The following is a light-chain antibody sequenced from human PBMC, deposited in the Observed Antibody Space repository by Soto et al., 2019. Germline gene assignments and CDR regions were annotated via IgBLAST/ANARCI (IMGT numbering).Light chain of an antibody. Sequence: DIQMTQSPSTLSGSVLCRFTITCRAIHTISSWLAWYNQKPGKAPKLLIYKASTLKSGVPSRLSGSGYGTELTLTISRLQPDDFATYYLQHYNSXSEAFGQGTKV. CDR1: HTISSW. CDR2: KAS. J-gene: IGKJ1*01. V-gene: IGKV1-5*03. CDR3: QHYNSXSEA.